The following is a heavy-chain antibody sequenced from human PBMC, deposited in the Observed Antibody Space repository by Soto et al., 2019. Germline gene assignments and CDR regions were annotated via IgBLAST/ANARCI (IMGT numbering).Heavy chain of an antibody. CDR3: ARSQMYNWNYAVVSSAKPYYYYYYMDV. V-gene: IGHV3-21*01. CDR2: ISSSSSYI. CDR1: GFTFSSYS. D-gene: IGHD1-7*01. Sequence: GGSLRLSCAASGFTFSSYSMNWVRQAPGKGLEWVSSISSSSSYIYYADSVKGRFTISRDNAKNSLYLQMNSLRAEDTAVYYCARSQMYNWNYAVVSSAKPYYYYYYMDVWGKGTTVTVSS. J-gene: IGHJ6*03.